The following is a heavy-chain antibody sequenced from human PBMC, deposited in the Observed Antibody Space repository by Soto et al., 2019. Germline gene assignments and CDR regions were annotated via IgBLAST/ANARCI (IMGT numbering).Heavy chain of an antibody. CDR1: GGSISSGDYY. Sequence: QVQLQESGPGLVKPSQTLSLTCTVPGGSISSGDYYWSWIRQPPGKGLEWIGFIYYSGSTYYNPSLNGRVTISVDTSKNQFSLKLSSVTAADTAVYYCARWWFGEFFDYWGQGTLVTVSS. CDR2: IYYSGST. J-gene: IGHJ4*02. V-gene: IGHV4-30-4*01. CDR3: ARWWFGEFFDY. D-gene: IGHD3-10*01.